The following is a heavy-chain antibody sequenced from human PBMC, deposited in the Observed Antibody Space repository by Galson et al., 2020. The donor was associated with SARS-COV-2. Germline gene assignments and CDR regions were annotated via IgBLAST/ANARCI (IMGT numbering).Heavy chain of an antibody. J-gene: IGHJ5*02. CDR1: GYSFTSYW. CDR2: IYPGDSDT. V-gene: IGHV5-51*01. Sequence: GESLKISCKGSGYSFTSYWIGWVRQMPGKGLEWMGIIYPGDSDTRYSPSFQGQVTISADKSISTAYLQWSSLKASDTAMYYCARKTYYYDSSGYYYWDWFDPWGQGTLVTVSS. D-gene: IGHD3-22*01. CDR3: ARKTYYYDSSGYYYWDWFDP.